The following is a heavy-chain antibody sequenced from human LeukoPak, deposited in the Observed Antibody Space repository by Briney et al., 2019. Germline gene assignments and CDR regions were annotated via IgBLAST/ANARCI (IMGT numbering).Heavy chain of an antibody. D-gene: IGHD3-22*01. Sequence: SVKVSCKASGGTFSSYTISWVRQAPGQGLEWMGRIIPILRIANFAQKFQGRVTITADKSTSTAYMELSSLRSEDTAVYYCAREQYYYDSSGPSYYYYGMDVWGQGTTVTVSS. CDR1: GGTFSSYT. CDR2: IIPILRIA. CDR3: AREQYYYDSSGPSYYYYGMDV. J-gene: IGHJ6*02. V-gene: IGHV1-69*04.